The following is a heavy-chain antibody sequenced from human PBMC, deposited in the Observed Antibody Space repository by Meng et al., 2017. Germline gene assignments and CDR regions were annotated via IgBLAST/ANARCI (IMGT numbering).Heavy chain of an antibody. CDR2: IIPIFGTA. V-gene: IGHV1-69*06. J-gene: IGHJ4*02. D-gene: IGHD3-22*01. CDR1: GGTFSSYA. Sequence: QVQVGAAWAEVKKPGSSVKVSCKASGGTFSSYAISWVRQAPGQGLEWMGGIIPIFGTANYAQKFQGRVTITADKSTSTAYMELSSLRSEDTAVYYCARDRNYYYDSSGYYYFDYWGQGTLVTVSS. CDR3: ARDRNYYYDSSGYYYFDY.